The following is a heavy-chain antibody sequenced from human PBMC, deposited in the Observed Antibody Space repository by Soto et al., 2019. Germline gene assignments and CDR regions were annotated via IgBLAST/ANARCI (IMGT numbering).Heavy chain of an antibody. V-gene: IGHV4-34*01. CDR1: GGFVSSGTYY. CDR3: ARVERGTVTTVVDAFDI. CDR2: MSHSGGT. D-gene: IGHD1-1*01. Sequence: QVQLQQWGAGLLKPSETLSLTCAVYGGFVSSGTYYWSWIRQPPGKGLEWIGEMSHSGGTHFNPSLKSRFTISLDTSKNQFSLKMSSVTAADTALYYCARVERGTVTTVVDAFDIWGPGTMVTVSS. J-gene: IGHJ3*02.